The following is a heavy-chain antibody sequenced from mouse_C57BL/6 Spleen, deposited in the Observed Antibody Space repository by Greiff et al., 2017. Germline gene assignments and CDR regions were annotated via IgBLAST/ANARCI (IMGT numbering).Heavy chain of an antibody. D-gene: IGHD3-1*01. CDR3: ARTGAKGWFAY. CDR1: GYTFTDYY. V-gene: IGHV1-19*01. J-gene: IGHJ3*01. Sequence: EQLKESGPVLVKPGASVKMSCKASGYTFTDYYMNWVKQSHGKSLEWIGVINPYNGGTSYNQKFKGKATLTVDKSSSTAYIELNSLTSEDSAVYYCARTGAKGWFAYWGQGTLVTVSA. CDR2: INPYNGGT.